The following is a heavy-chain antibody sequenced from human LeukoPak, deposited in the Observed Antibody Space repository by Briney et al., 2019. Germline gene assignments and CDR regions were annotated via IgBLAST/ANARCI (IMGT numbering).Heavy chain of an antibody. CDR1: GFTFSSYI. CDR3: ARDPRHWYYYNIGGDY. V-gene: IGHV3-48*04. J-gene: IGHJ4*02. Sequence: PGGSLRLSCAASGFTFSSYIMNWVRQAPGKGLEWVSYISSSSTIYYADSVKGRFTISRDNAKNSLYLQMNSLRAEDTAVYYCARDPRHWYYYNIGGDYWGQGTLVTVSS. D-gene: IGHD1-7*01. CDR2: ISSSSTI.